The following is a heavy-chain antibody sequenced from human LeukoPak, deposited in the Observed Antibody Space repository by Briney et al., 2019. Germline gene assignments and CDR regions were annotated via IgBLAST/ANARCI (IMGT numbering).Heavy chain of an antibody. J-gene: IGHJ5*02. Sequence: GASVKVSCKASGYTFTDYYMHWVRQAPGQGLEWMGWINPHSGGTDHAQKFQGRVTMTRDTSISTAYMELSRLRSDDTAVYYCARSGATSSGNWFDPWGQGTLVTVSS. D-gene: IGHD1-26*01. CDR2: INPHSGGT. CDR3: ARSGATSSGNWFDP. CDR1: GYTFTDYY. V-gene: IGHV1-2*02.